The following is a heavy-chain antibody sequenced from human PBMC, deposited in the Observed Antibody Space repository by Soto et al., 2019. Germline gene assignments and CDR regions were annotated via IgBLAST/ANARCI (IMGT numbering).Heavy chain of an antibody. CDR1: RFTVSDYG. V-gene: IGHV3-33*01. CDR2: IWYDGSNK. CDR3: ARERGDAFDI. Sequence: GGSLRLSCAASRFTVSDYGMHWVRQAPGKGLEWVARIWYDGSNKYYTDSVKGRLTISRDNSKNTVYLQMNSLRAEDTAVYYCARERGDAFDIWGQGTMVTVSS. D-gene: IGHD3-10*01. J-gene: IGHJ3*02.